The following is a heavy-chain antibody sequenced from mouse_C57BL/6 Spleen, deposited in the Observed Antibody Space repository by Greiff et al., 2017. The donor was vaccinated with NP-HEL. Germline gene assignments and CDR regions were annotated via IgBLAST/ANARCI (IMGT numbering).Heavy chain of an antibody. Sequence: VQLQQSGPELVKPGASVKISCKASGYTFTDYYMNWVKQSHGKSLEWIGDINPNNGGTSYNQKFKGKATLTVDKSSSTAYMELRSLTSEDSAVYYCARKGYDYDGRAMDYWGQGTSVTVSS. CDR3: ARKGYDYDGRAMDY. J-gene: IGHJ4*01. CDR2: INPNNGGT. CDR1: GYTFTDYY. V-gene: IGHV1-26*01. D-gene: IGHD2-4*01.